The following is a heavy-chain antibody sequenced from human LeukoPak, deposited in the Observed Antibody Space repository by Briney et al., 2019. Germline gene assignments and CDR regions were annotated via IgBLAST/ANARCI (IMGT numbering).Heavy chain of an antibody. CDR3: AKVEGYSGYVVRHGFSIDY. J-gene: IGHJ4*02. CDR2: ISGSRGST. CDR1: GFTFSSYA. D-gene: IGHD5-12*01. Sequence: GGSLRLSCAASGFTFSSYAMSWVRQAPGKGLEWVSAISGSRGSTYYADSVKGRFTISRDNSKNTLYLQMNSLRAEDTAVYYCAKVEGYSGYVVRHGFSIDYWGQGTLVTVSS. V-gene: IGHV3-23*01.